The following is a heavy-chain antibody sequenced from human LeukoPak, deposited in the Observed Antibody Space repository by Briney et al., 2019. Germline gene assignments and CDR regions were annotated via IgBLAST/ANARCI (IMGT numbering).Heavy chain of an antibody. D-gene: IGHD3-16*02. CDR1: GFTFSSYS. CDR2: ISGSGGST. J-gene: IGHJ4*02. Sequence: GGSLRLSCAASGFTFSSYSMNWVRQTPGKGLEWVSAISGSGGSTYYANSVKGRFTISRDNSENTLYLQMNSLRAEDTAVYYCAKESWDYVWGSYRYPIDYWGQGTLVTVSS. CDR3: AKESWDYVWGSYRYPIDY. V-gene: IGHV3-23*01.